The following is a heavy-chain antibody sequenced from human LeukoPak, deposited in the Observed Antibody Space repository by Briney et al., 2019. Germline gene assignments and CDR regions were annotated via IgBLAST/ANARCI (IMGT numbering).Heavy chain of an antibody. D-gene: IGHD3-10*01. CDR3: FSGAMVRGLFDY. V-gene: IGHV3-23*01. J-gene: IGHJ4*02. Sequence: GGSLRLSCAASGFTFRSYAMSWVRQAPGKGLEWVSAISGSGGSTYYADSVKGRFTISRDNSKNTLYLQMNSLRAEDTAVYYCFSGAMVRGLFDYWGQGTLVTVSS. CDR2: ISGSGGST. CDR1: GFTFRSYA.